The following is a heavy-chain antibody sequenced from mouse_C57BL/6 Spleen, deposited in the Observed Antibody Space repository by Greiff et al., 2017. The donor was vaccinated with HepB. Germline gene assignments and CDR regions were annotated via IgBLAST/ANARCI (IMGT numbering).Heavy chain of an antibody. CDR3: ARPPYEYDEWYFDV. Sequence: EVKVEESGGGLVKPGGSLKLSCAASGFTLSSYTMSWVRQTPEKRLEWVATISGGGGNTYYPDSVKGRFTISRDNAKNTLYLQMSSLRSEDTALYYCARPPYEYDEWYFDVWGTGTTVTVSS. V-gene: IGHV5-9*01. CDR2: ISGGGGNT. D-gene: IGHD2-4*01. CDR1: GFTLSSYT. J-gene: IGHJ1*03.